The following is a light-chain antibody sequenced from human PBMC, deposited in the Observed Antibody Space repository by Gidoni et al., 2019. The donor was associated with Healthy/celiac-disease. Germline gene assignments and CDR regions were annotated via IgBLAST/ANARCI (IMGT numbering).Light chain of an antibody. V-gene: IGKV1-33*01. CDR2: DAS. CDR3: QQYDNLPYT. Sequence: EIHMNQYPSSLSASVGDRVTLTCQASQDISNYLNWYQQKPGKAPKLLIYDASNLETGVPSRFSGSGSGTDFTFTISSLQPEDIATYYCQQYDNLPYTFGQGTKLEIK. J-gene: IGKJ2*01. CDR1: QDISNY.